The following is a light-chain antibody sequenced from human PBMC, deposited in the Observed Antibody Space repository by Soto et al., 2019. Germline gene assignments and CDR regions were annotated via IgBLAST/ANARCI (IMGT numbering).Light chain of an antibody. CDR1: QSVSGSY. CDR3: QQDGSSPLT. V-gene: IGKV3-20*01. J-gene: IGKJ4*01. CDR2: GAS. Sequence: EIVLTQSPGTLSLSPGERATLSCRASQSVSGSYLAWYQQKPGQAPRLLIYGASSRATGIPDRFSGSGSGTDCTLTISRLEPEDFAVYYCQQDGSSPLTFGRGTKVEIK.